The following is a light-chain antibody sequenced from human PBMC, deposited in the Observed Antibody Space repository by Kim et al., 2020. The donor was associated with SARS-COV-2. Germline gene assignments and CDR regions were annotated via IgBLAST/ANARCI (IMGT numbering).Light chain of an antibody. Sequence: SASVGDKVPITCRASQGTTNSFAWYQQKPGEAPKLLIFEASILQTGVPSRFTGSGSGTEFTLTISSLQPEDFATYFCQQLNSDPLTFGGGTKLEI. J-gene: IGKJ2*01. CDR1: QGTTNS. CDR2: EAS. V-gene: IGKV1-9*01. CDR3: QQLNSDPLT.